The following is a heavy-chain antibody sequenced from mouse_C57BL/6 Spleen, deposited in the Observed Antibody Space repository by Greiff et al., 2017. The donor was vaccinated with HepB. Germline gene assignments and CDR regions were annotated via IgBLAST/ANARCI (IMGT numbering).Heavy chain of an antibody. CDR3: ARDGSSLYYALDY. CDR2: INPSSGYT. D-gene: IGHD1-1*01. CDR1: GYTFTSYT. Sequence: QVQLQQSGAELARPGASVKLSCKASGYTFTSYTMHWVKQRPGQGLEWIGYINPSSGYTTYNQKFKDKATLTADKSSSTAYMQLSSLTSEDSSVYYCARDGSSLYYALDYWGQGTSVTVAS. V-gene: IGHV1-4*01. J-gene: IGHJ4*01.